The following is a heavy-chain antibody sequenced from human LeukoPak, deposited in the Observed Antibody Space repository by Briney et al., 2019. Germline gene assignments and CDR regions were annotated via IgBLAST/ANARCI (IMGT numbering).Heavy chain of an antibody. CDR2: IYTSGST. Sequence: SETLSLTCTVSGGSISSYYWSWIRQPAGKGLEWIGRIYTSGSTNYNPSFKSRVTMSVNTTKNQFCLRLSSVTGADTAVYDCGSRNIAADWFDPWGQGTLVTVSS. CDR3: GSRNIAADWFDP. CDR1: GGSISSYY. V-gene: IGHV4-4*07. D-gene: IGHD6-13*01. J-gene: IGHJ5*02.